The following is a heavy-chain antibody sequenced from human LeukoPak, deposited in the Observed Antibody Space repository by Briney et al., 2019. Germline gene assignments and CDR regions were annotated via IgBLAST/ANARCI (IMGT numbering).Heavy chain of an antibody. CDR2: IHPHGIF. CDR1: AGSCAESY. J-gene: IGHJ4*02. D-gene: IGHD4-17*01. CDR3: GRGRDRTKAGDG. Sequence: SETLSLTHPLHAGSCAESYCGSTRQPPGKGLEWIGEIHPHGIFYYNSSLVSRVAISIDTSKTQFSLRLTSVTAADTAFYYCGRGRDRTKAGDGWGQGSLVTVSS. V-gene: IGHV4-34*01.